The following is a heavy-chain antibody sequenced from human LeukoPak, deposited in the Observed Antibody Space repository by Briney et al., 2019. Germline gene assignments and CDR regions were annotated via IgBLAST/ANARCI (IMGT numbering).Heavy chain of an antibody. J-gene: IGHJ6*04. CDR3: AKDRSGSYWSYYYYYYGMDV. CDR1: GFTFSSYA. CDR2: ISGSGGST. D-gene: IGHD3-10*01. Sequence: RPGGPLRLSCAASGFTFSSYAMSWVRQAPGKGLEWVSAISGSGGSTYYADSVKGRFTISRDNSKNTLYLQMNSLRAEDTAVYYCAKDRSGSYWSYYYYYYGMDVWGKGTTVTVSS. V-gene: IGHV3-23*01.